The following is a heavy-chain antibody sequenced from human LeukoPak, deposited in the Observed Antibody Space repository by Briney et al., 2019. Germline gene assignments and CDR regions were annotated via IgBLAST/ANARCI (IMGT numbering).Heavy chain of an antibody. CDR2: ISGSGGST. CDR3: ARVYLRNWFDP. V-gene: IGHV3-23*01. Sequence: GGSLRLSCAASGFTFSSYGMSWVRQAPGKGLEWVSAISGSGGSTYYADSVKGRFTISRDNSKNTLYLQMNSLRAEDTAVYYCARVYLRNWFDPWGQGTLVTVSS. D-gene: IGHD4-17*01. CDR1: GFTFSSYG. J-gene: IGHJ5*02.